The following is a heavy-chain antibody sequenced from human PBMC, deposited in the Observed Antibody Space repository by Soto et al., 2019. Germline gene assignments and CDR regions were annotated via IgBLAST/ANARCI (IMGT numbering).Heavy chain of an antibody. Sequence: GGSLRLSCAASGFTFSSYGMHWVRQAPGKGLEWVAVISYDGSNKYYADSVKGRFTISRDNSKNTLYLQMNSLRAEDTAVYYCAKGFDIVVVPAAMVFDPWGQGTLVTVSS. CDR2: ISYDGSNK. V-gene: IGHV3-30*18. J-gene: IGHJ5*02. CDR1: GFTFSSYG. D-gene: IGHD2-2*01. CDR3: AKGFDIVVVPAAMVFDP.